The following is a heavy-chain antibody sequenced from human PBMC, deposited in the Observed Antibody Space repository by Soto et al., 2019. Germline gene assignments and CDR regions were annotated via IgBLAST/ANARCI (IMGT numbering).Heavy chain of an antibody. CDR2: IDEYGSTI. J-gene: IGHJ4*02. CDR3: TRDIGGKGAY. CDR1: AFTFSSYW. Sequence: VQLVESGGGVVQPGRSLRLSCAASAFTFSSYWMHWVRQVPGKGLLWVSRIDEYGSTINYADSVKGRFTISRDNARNTLYLEMNSLRAEDTALYYCTRDIGGKGAYWGPGTLVTVSS. D-gene: IGHD3-10*01. V-gene: IGHV3-74*01.